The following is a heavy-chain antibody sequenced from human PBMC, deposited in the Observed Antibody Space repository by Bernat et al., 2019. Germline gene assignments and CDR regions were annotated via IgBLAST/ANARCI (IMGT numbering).Heavy chain of an antibody. CDR2: IASQGGNK. V-gene: IGHV3-30-3*01. J-gene: IGHJ4*02. CDR1: GFRFSDYA. D-gene: IGHD7-27*01. Sequence: QVQLVESGGGVVQPGGSLVLSCAASGFRFSDYAMHWVRQAPGKGLEWVAVIASQGGNKYYADSVKGRFTISRDNSKNTLYLKMNNLRPEDTAVYYCARNWGSIDFWGQGTLVTVSS. CDR3: ARNWGSIDF.